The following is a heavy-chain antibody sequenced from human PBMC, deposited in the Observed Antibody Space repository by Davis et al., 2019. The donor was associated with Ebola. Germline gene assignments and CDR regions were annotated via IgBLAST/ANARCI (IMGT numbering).Heavy chain of an antibody. CDR2: IYSGGST. Sequence: GESLKISCAASGFTVSSNYMSWVRQAPGKGLEWVSVIYSGGSTYYADSVKGRFTISRDNSKNTLYLQMNSLRAEDTAVYYCARDRGYSSGWFDYWGQGTLVTASS. V-gene: IGHV3-53*01. CDR3: ARDRGYSSGWFDY. D-gene: IGHD6-19*01. J-gene: IGHJ4*02. CDR1: GFTVSSNY.